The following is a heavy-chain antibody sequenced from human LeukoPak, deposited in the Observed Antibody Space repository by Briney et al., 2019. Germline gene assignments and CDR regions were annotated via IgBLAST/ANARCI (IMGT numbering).Heavy chain of an antibody. Sequence: SETLSLTCTVSGGSISIYYWSWIRQPPGEGLEWIGYIYYSGSTNYNPSLKSRVTISVDTSKNQFSLKLSSVTAADTAVYYWARLDYYGSGGTWGQGTLVTVSS. CDR3: ARLDYYGSGGT. CDR1: GGSISIYY. CDR2: IYYSGST. V-gene: IGHV4-59*08. J-gene: IGHJ5*02. D-gene: IGHD3-10*01.